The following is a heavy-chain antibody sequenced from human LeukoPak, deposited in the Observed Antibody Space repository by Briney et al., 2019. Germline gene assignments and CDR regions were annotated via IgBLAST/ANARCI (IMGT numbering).Heavy chain of an antibody. V-gene: IGHV4-61*01. Sequence: TSETLSLTCTVSGGSVSSGRYYWSWIRQPPGRGLEWIAYIHYSGSAAYNPSLKSRVTISRDMSTNQFSLKMTSVTAADTAVYFCARDMGAPDYGSYSVDYWGQGTLVTVSS. CDR3: ARDMGAPDYGSYSVDY. D-gene: IGHD4-23*01. CDR1: GGSVSSGRYY. CDR2: IHYSGSA. J-gene: IGHJ4*02.